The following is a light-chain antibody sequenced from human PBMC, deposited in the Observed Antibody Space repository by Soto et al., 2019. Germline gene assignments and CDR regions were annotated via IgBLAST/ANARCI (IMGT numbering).Light chain of an antibody. CDR2: GIS. J-gene: IGKJ1*01. Sequence: TQSPSSLSASVGDRVTISCRASQNIGTYLAWYQQKPGQAPRLLIYGISSRATGVPDRFSGSGSGTDFTLTISRVEPEDFAVYFCQQYGSSLTFGQGTKVDIK. CDR1: QNIGTY. V-gene: IGKV3-20*01. CDR3: QQYGSSLT.